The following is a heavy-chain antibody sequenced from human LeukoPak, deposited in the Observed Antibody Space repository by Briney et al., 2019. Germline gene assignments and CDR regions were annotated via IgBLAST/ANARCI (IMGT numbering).Heavy chain of an antibody. CDR1: GGSISSSSNY. V-gene: IGHV4-39*07. J-gene: IGHJ5*02. CDR3: ARDQTYYYDSSGYRHNWFDP. CDR2: ISYSGST. Sequence: SETLSLTCIVSGGSISSSSNYWGWIRQPPGKGLEWIGSISYSGSTYYNPSLKSRVTISVDTSKDQFSLKLSSVTAADTAVYYCARDQTYYYDSSGYRHNWFDPWGQGTLVTVSS. D-gene: IGHD3-22*01.